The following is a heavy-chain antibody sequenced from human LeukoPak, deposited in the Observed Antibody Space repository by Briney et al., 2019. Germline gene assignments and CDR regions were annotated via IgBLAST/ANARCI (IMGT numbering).Heavy chain of an antibody. CDR2: ISPGGDIT. CDR1: GFTFSTYA. J-gene: IGHJ6*04. CDR3: AELGITMIGGV. Sequence: PGGSLRLSCAASGFTFSTYAMSWVRQAPGKGLEWVSGISPGGDITYYADSVQGWFTISRDNSKNTVHLQMNSLRAEDTAVYYCAELGITMIGGVWGKGTTVTISS. V-gene: IGHV3-23*01. D-gene: IGHD3-10*02.